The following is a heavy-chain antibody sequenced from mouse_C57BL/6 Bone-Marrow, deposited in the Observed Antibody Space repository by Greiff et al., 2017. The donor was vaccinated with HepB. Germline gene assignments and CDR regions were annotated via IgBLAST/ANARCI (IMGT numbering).Heavy chain of an antibody. CDR1: GYTFTSYW. D-gene: IGHD2-3*01. V-gene: IGHV1-5*01. CDR3: TNGDGYFYWYFDV. Sequence: VQLKQSGTVLARPGASVKMSCKTSGYTFTSYWMHWVKQRPGQGLEWIGAIYPGNSDTSYNQKFKGKAKLTAVTSASTAYMELSSLTNEDSAVYYCTNGDGYFYWYFDVWGTGTTVTVSS. J-gene: IGHJ1*03. CDR2: IYPGNSDT.